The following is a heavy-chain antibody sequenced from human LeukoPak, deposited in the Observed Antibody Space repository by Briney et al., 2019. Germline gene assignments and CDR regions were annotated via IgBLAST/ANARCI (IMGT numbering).Heavy chain of an antibody. V-gene: IGHV4-39*07. D-gene: IGHD1-26*01. CDR1: GGSISSSSYY. J-gene: IGHJ4*02. CDR2: IYYSGST. CDR3: AREELVRGSYNN. Sequence: SETLSLTCTVSGGSISSSSYYWGWIRQPPGKGLEWIGSIYYSGSTYYNPSLKSRVTISVDTSKNQFSLKLSSVTAADTAVYYCAREELVRGSYNNWGQGTLVTVSS.